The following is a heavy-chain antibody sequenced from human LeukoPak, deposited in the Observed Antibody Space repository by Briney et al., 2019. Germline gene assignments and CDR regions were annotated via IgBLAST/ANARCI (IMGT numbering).Heavy chain of an antibody. CDR1: GFTFSSYA. Sequence: GGSLRLSCAASGFTFSSYAISWVRQAPGKGLEWVSAISGSGGSTYYADSVKGRFTISRDNSKNTLYLQMNSLRAEDTAVYYCAKENFWSGYYIGVFDYWGQGTLVTVSS. D-gene: IGHD3-3*01. CDR3: AKENFWSGYYIGVFDY. J-gene: IGHJ4*02. CDR2: ISGSGGST. V-gene: IGHV3-23*01.